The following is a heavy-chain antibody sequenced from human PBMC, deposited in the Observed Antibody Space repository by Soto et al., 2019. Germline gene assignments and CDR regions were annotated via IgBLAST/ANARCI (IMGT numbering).Heavy chain of an antibody. V-gene: IGHV1-45*02. CDR1: GYIFTYRY. CDR3: ARSAVHDVCYNYLGS. J-gene: IGHJ6*01. CDR2: IIPYNGNT. D-gene: IGHD2-8*01. Sequence: SVKVSCKASGYIFTYRYLYWVRQAPGQALEWMGWIIPYNGNTNYAQKFQDRFSITRESSLSTVYMELRSLRSDDTGMYYCARSAVHDVCYNYLGSWGRGT.